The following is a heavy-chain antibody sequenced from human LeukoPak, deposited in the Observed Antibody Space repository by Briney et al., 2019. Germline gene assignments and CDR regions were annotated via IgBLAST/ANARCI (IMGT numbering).Heavy chain of an antibody. Sequence: GRSLRLSCAASGFTFSSYGMHWVRQAPGKGLEWVAVIWYDGSNKYYAGSVKGRFTISRDNSKNTLYLQMNSLRAEDTAVYYCAREGGGIVVVPAARPLTDYYYYGMDVWGQGTTVTVSS. D-gene: IGHD2-2*02. J-gene: IGHJ6*02. CDR1: GFTFSSYG. CDR2: IWYDGSNK. CDR3: AREGGGIVVVPAARPLTDYYYYGMDV. V-gene: IGHV3-33*01.